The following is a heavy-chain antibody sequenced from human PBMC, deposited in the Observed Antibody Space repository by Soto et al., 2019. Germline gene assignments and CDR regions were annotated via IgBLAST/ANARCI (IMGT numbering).Heavy chain of an antibody. V-gene: IGHV4-39*01. J-gene: IGHJ4*02. D-gene: IGHD3-22*01. CDR2: IYYSGST. CDR1: GGSISSSSYY. CDR3: ARWGTYYYDSSGYYGRYFDY. Sequence: QLQLQESGPGLVKPSETLSLTCTVSGGSISSSSYYWGWIRQPPGKGLEWIGGIYYSGSTYYNPSLKSRVTISVDTSKNQFSLKLSSVTAADTAVYYCARWGTYYYDSSGYYGRYFDYWGQGTLVTVSS.